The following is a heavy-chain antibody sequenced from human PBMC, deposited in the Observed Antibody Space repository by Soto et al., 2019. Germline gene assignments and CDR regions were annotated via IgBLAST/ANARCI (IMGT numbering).Heavy chain of an antibody. Sequence: EVQLLESGGGLVQPGGSLRLSCAASGLTFSRHAMAWVRQAPGKGLEWLSSISESSSSTYYADSVKGRFTISKDNSKNMLYLQMTSLRAEDTAVYYCAQKPNGFDSWGQGTLVTVSS. CDR3: AQKPNGFDS. J-gene: IGHJ5*01. CDR2: ISESSSST. CDR1: GLTFSRHA. V-gene: IGHV3-23*01.